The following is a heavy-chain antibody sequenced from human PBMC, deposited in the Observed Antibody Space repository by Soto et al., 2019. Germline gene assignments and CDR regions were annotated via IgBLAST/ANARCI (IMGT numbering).Heavy chain of an antibody. D-gene: IGHD3-16*01. CDR1: GFTFGSYW. J-gene: IGHJ1*01. Sequence: EVQLVESGGGLVQPGGSLRLSCAASGFTFGSYWMSWVRQAPGNALEGVATIQYDGSEKTYVDSVKGRFTTSRDNAKKSLYLQLDSLRAEDTAVYYCAPDSGDGQGDSVNQCLESRGHGTQVSVS. V-gene: IGHV3-7*01. CDR2: IQYDGSEK. CDR3: APDSGDGQGDSVNQCLES.